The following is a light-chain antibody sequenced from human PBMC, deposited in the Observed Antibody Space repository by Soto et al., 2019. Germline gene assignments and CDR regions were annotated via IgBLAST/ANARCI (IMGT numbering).Light chain of an antibody. Sequence: SYELTQPPSVSVSPGQTASITCSGDKLGDKYACWYQQKPGQSPVLVIYQDSERPSGIPERFYGSNSGNTATLTISGTQAMEEADYYCQAWDSSTVVFGGGTKLTVL. J-gene: IGLJ2*01. V-gene: IGLV3-1*01. CDR3: QAWDSSTVV. CDR1: KLGDKY. CDR2: QDS.